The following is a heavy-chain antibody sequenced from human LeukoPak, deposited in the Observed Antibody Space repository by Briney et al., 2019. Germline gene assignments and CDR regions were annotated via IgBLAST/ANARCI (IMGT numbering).Heavy chain of an antibody. D-gene: IGHD2-2*01. J-gene: IGHJ4*02. CDR1: GFAFDEHG. CDR2: INWSGGST. Sequence: PGGSLRLSCTASGFAFDEHGMSWVRQVPGKGLEWVSGINWSGGSTGYADPLRGRFTISRDNAKNSLYPQMDSLRAVDTALYYCARAPITSPFYFDYWGQGTLVTVSS. CDR3: ARAPITSPFYFDY. V-gene: IGHV3-20*04.